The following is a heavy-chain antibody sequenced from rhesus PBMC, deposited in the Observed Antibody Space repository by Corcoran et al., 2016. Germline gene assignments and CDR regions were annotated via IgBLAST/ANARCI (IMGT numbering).Heavy chain of an antibody. CDR2: VDPVYGEI. J-gene: IGHJ4*01. CDR1: GYNFTAFS. CDR3: ASSYDSGYFDY. V-gene: IGHV1-156*01. Sequence: EVPLVQSGAEVKKPGASVKVSCKVSGYNFTAFSMHWVRQAPGKGLEWMGGVDPVYGEIIHAEKFQGRVTMTEDTSTDTAYMELSSLRSEDTAVYYCASSYDSGYFDYWGQGVLVTVSS. D-gene: IGHD3-28*01.